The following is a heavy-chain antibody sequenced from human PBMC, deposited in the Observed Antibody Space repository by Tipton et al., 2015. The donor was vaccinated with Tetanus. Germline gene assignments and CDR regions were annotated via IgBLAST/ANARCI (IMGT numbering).Heavy chain of an antibody. J-gene: IGHJ4*02. V-gene: IGHV3-23*01. D-gene: IGHD3-3*01. CDR2: ISGSGGST. CDR3: AKAYPPTTQVFGVVTLGY. Sequence: SLRLSCAASGFTFSSYAMSWVRQAPGKGLEWVSAISGSGGSTYYADSVKGRFTISRDNSKNTLYLQMNSLRAEDTAVYYCAKAYPPTTQVFGVVTLGYWGQGTLVTVSS. CDR1: GFTFSSYA.